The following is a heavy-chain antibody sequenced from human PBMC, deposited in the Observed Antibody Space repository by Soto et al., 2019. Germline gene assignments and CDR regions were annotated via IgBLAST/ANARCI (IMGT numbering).Heavy chain of an antibody. CDR3: ARESDDYGDYGDLDAFDI. J-gene: IGHJ3*02. V-gene: IGHV3-33*01. CDR2: IWYDGSNK. Sequence: GGSLRLSCAASGFTFSSYGMHWVRQAPGKGLEWVAVIWYDGSNKYYADSVKGRFTISRDNSKNTLYLQMNSLRAEDTAVYYCARESDDYGDYGDLDAFDIWGQGTMVTISS. D-gene: IGHD4-17*01. CDR1: GFTFSSYG.